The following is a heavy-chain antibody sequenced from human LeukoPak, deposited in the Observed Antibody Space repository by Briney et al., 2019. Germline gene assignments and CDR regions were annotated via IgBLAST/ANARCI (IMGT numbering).Heavy chain of an antibody. V-gene: IGHV3-30*02. CDR2: IRYDGSSK. D-gene: IGHD2-15*01. CDR3: AKDLRYENYYFDY. Sequence: PGGSLRLSCAASGFTFSSYGMHWVRQAPGKGLEWVAFIRYDGSSKYYADSVKGRFTISRDNSKNTLYLQMNSLRAEDTAVYYCAKDLRYENYYFDYWGQGTLVTVSS. J-gene: IGHJ4*02. CDR1: GFTFSSYG.